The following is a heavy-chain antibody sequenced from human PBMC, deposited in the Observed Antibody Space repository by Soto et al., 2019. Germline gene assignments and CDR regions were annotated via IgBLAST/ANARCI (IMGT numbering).Heavy chain of an antibody. CDR2: ISAYNGNT. V-gene: IGHV1-18*04. J-gene: IGHJ4*02. CDR3: AREENYYDSSGYPPAFGY. Sequence: ASVKVSCKASGYTFTSYGISWVRQAPGQGLGWMGWISAYNGNTNYAQKLQGRVTMTTDTSTSTAYMELRSLRSDDTAVYYCAREENYYDSSGYPPAFGYWGQGTLVTVSS. CDR1: GYTFTSYG. D-gene: IGHD3-22*01.